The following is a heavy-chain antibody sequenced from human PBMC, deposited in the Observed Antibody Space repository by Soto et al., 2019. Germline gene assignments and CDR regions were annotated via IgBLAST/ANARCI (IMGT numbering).Heavy chain of an antibody. CDR2: FNAYNGNT. V-gene: IGHV1-18*01. CDR1: GYTFTSYG. D-gene: IGHD1-26*01. J-gene: IGHJ4*02. Sequence: QVKLVQSGAEVKKPGASVKVYCKASGYTFTSYGISWVRQAPGQGLERMGWFNAYNGNTHSAQKLQVRVTMTTDTYTSTAYMELRSLRSDDTAVYYCARTLPPIDYWGQGTLVTVSS. CDR3: ARTLPPIDY.